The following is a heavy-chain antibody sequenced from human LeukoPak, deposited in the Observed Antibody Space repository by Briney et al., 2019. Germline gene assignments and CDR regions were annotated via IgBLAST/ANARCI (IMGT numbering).Heavy chain of an antibody. J-gene: IGHJ6*03. CDR3: ARWAPSGDRDYYYYYMDV. V-gene: IGHV1-2*02. CDR2: INPNSGGT. Sequence: GASVKVSCKASGYTLTGYYMHWVRQAPGQGLEWMGWINPNSGGTNYAQKFQGRVTMTRDTSISTAYMELSRLRSDDTAVYYCARWAPSGDRDYYYYYMDVWGKGTTVTVSS. CDR1: GYTLTGYY. D-gene: IGHD2-21*02.